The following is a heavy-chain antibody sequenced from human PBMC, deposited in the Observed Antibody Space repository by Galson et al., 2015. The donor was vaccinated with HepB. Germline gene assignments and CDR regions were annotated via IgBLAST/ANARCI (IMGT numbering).Heavy chain of an antibody. V-gene: IGHV2-5*02. D-gene: IGHD4-17*01. CDR1: GFSLSTSEEG. Sequence: PALVKPTRTLTLTCTFSGFSLSTSEEGVGVAWIRQPPGKALEWLGLIYWDDDQRYSPSLKNRLTITKDSSKDQVVLIMTKMDPMDTATYYCAHIRDSASVRFDSWGQGAQVTVSS. J-gene: IGHJ4*02. CDR2: IYWDDDQ. CDR3: AHIRDSASVRFDS.